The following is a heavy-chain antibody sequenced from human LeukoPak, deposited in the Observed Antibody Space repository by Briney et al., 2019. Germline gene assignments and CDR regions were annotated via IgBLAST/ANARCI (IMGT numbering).Heavy chain of an antibody. D-gene: IGHD1-14*01. CDR1: GYTFTSYG. CDR3: ARDGIPWTGGRGWFDP. V-gene: IGHV1-18*01. CDR2: ISAYNGNT. J-gene: IGHJ5*02. Sequence: GASVKGSCKASGYTFTSYGISCVRQAPGQGLEWRGWISAYNGNTNYAQKLQGRVTMTTDTSTSTAYMELRSLRSDDTAVYYCARDGIPWTGGRGWFDPWGQGTLVTVSS.